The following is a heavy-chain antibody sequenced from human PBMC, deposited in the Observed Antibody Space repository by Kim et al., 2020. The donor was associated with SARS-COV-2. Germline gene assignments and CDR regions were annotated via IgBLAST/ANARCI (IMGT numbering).Heavy chain of an antibody. J-gene: IGHJ3*02. Sequence: SETLSLTCTVSGGSISSYYWSWIRQPPGKGLEWIGYIYYSGSTNYNPSLKSRVTISVDTSKNQFSLKLSSVTAADTAVYYCARDDPSLYYDSSGTDAFDIWGQGTMVTVSS. CDR1: GGSISSYY. V-gene: IGHV4-59*13. CDR3: ARDDPSLYYDSSGTDAFDI. D-gene: IGHD3-22*01. CDR2: IYYSGST.